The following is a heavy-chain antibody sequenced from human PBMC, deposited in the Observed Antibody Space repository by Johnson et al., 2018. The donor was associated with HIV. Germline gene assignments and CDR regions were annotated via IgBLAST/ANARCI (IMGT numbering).Heavy chain of an antibody. Sequence: VQLVESGGGVVQPGGSLRLSCAASGFTFSSYAMHWVRQAPGEGLEWVAVISYDGTNKYYADSVKGRFTISRDNSKNTLYLQMKSLRGEDTAVYSCARGRSSASTAAFDIWGQGTMVTVSS. D-gene: IGHD6-25*01. CDR3: ARGRSSASTAAFDI. CDR1: GFTFSSYA. V-gene: IGHV3-30-3*01. J-gene: IGHJ3*02. CDR2: ISYDGTNK.